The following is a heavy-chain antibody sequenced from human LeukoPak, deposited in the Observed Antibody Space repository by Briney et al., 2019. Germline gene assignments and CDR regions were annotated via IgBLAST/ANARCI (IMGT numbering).Heavy chain of an antibody. CDR3: ARESGAFCPFGF. J-gene: IGHJ4*02. V-gene: IGHV4-4*02. CDR2: VHLSGAS. D-gene: IGHD1-26*01. CDR1: GGSIVTTNW. Sequence: SGTLSLTCAVSGGSIVTTNWWSWVRQPPGKGLEWIGEVHLSGASNYNPSLKSRVSMSIDNSKNQLSLKLTSVTAADTAIYYCARESGAFCPFGFWGQGTLVTVSS.